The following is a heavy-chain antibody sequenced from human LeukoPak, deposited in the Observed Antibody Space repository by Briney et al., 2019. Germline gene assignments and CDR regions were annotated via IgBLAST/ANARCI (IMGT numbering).Heavy chain of an antibody. CDR3: ARAGYGDYYYMDV. CDR2: IYYSGST. Sequence: YIYYSGSTQYNPSLKSRVSISVDTSKNQFSLRLSSVTAADTAVYYCARAGYGDYYYMDVWGKGTTVTVSS. D-gene: IGHD4-17*01. V-gene: IGHV4-30-4*01. J-gene: IGHJ6*03.